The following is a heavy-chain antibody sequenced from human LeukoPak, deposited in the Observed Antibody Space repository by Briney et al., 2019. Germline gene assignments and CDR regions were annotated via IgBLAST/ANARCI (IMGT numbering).Heavy chain of an antibody. Sequence: GGSLRLSCAASGFTFSNYAMNWVRQAPGKGLEWVSVISSGGGTTYYSDSVKGRFIISRDNSKNTLYLQMNSLRVDDTALYYCAKAGIAVPATPEYCGQGTQVTVSS. J-gene: IGHJ4*02. D-gene: IGHD6-19*01. CDR2: ISSGGGTT. CDR1: GFTFSNYA. V-gene: IGHV3-23*01. CDR3: AKAGIAVPATPEY.